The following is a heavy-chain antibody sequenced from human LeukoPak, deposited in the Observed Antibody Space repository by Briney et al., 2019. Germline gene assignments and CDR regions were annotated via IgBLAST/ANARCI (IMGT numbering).Heavy chain of an antibody. CDR2: IIPILGIA. Sequence: SVKVSCKASGGTFSSYAISWVRQAPGQGLEWMGRIIPILGIANYAQKFQGRVTITADKSTSTAYMELSSLRSEDTAVYYCARDQKVGATLYFGMDVWGQGTTVTVSS. V-gene: IGHV1-69*04. CDR1: GGTFSSYA. D-gene: IGHD1-26*01. J-gene: IGHJ6*02. CDR3: ARDQKVGATLYFGMDV.